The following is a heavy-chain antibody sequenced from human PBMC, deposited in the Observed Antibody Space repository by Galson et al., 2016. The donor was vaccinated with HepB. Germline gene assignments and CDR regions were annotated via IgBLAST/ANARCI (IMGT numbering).Heavy chain of an antibody. V-gene: IGHV4-31*03. CDR3: ARDNEDYGEYLEAFDI. CDR1: GGSISRGGYY. J-gene: IGHJ3*02. CDR2: IHYSGST. D-gene: IGHD4/OR15-4a*01. Sequence: CTVSGGSISRGGYYWNWIRQHPGKGLEWIGYIHYSGSTYYNPSLKSRVIISVDRSKSQFSLQLSSVTAADTAVYYCARDNEDYGEYLEAFDIWGQGTMVTVSS.